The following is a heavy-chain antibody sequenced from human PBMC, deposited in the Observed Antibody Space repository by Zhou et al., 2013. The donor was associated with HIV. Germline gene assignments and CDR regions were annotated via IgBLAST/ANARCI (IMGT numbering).Heavy chain of an antibody. J-gene: IGHJ4*02. CDR3: VRVVSHIPPGAY. CDR1: GYNFATSG. Sequence: QVELVQSGAAVKKPGASVTVSCKASGYNFATSGITWVRQAPGQGLEWMGWINAYNGDTSYAQKFRGRVTMTTDTPTATAYMELTRLTSDDTAMYFCVRVVSHIPPGAYWGQGTLVTVSS. CDR2: INAYNGDT. V-gene: IGHV1-18*01.